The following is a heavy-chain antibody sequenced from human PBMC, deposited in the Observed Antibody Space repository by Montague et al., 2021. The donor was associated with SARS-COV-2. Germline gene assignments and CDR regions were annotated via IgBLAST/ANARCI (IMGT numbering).Heavy chain of an antibody. CDR1: GFTLSSYG. CDR2: IWFDGSSE. CDR3: AREGMVGTTTGLDY. V-gene: IGHV3-33*01. D-gene: IGHD1-26*01. J-gene: IGHJ4*02. Sequence: SLRLSCAASGFTLSSYGFHWVRQAPGKGLEWVAVIWFDGSSEYYADSVKGRFTISRDNSKNTLYLQMNSLRAEDTAVYYCAREGMVGTTTGLDYWGQGTLVTVSS.